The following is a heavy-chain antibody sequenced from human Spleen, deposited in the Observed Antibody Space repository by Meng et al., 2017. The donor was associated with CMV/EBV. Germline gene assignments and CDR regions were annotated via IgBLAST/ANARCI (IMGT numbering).Heavy chain of an antibody. V-gene: IGHV4-34*01. Sequence: CAVYGGSFSGYYWSWIRQPPGKGLEWIGEINHSGSTNYNPSLKSRVTISVDTSKNQFSLKLSSVTAADTAVYYCANVGGPAAAGPFDPWGQGTLVNVSS. CDR3: ANVGGPAAAGPFDP. J-gene: IGHJ5*02. CDR1: GGSFSGYY. CDR2: INHSGST. D-gene: IGHD6-13*01.